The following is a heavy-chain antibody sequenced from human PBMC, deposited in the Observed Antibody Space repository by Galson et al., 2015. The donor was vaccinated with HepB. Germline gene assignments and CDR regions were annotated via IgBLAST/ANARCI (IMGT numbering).Heavy chain of an antibody. CDR1: GFTFSSYA. D-gene: IGHD2-15*01. CDR2: ISYDGSNK. Sequence: SLRLSCAASGFTFSSYAMHWVRQAPGKGLEWVAVISYDGSNKYYADSVKGRFTISRDNSKNTLYLQMNSLRAEDTAVYYCAREGGTSGGTFDYWGQGTLVTVSS. V-gene: IGHV3-30*04. CDR3: AREGGTSGGTFDY. J-gene: IGHJ4*02.